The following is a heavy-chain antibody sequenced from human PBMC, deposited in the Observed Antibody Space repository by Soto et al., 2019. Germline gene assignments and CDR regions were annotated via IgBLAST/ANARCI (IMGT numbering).Heavy chain of an antibody. J-gene: IGHJ4*02. D-gene: IGHD2-8*02. Sequence: GGSLRLSCAASGFTYSGYGMHWVRQAPGKGLEWVAVIGHTGSFQSYGDSVKGRFIVSRDNSRNTLFLEMNSLRGDDMAVYYCTGEVASGYWGQGTLVTVSS. CDR1: GFTYSGYG. CDR3: TGEVASGY. CDR2: IGHTGSFQ. V-gene: IGHV3-30*02.